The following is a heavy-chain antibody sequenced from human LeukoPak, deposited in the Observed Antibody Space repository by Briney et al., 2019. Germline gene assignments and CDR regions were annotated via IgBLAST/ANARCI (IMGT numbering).Heavy chain of an antibody. J-gene: IGHJ5*02. V-gene: IGHV3-15*01. CDR1: GFTFTDAW. Sequence: GGSLRLSCAASGFTFTDAWMSWVRQAPGKGLEWVGLIKTKTDGETTDYAAPVKGRFAISRDDSKNTLSLQMNNLKTEDTAVYYCTTLLLVAGFDPWGQGTLVTVSS. D-gene: IGHD5-12*01. CDR3: TTLLLVAGFDP. CDR2: IKTKTDGETT.